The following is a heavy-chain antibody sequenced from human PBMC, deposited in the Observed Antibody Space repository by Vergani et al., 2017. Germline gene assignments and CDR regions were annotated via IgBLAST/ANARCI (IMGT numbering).Heavy chain of an antibody. J-gene: IGHJ4*02. V-gene: IGHV3-23*01. CDR3: AKDRRSEWQSYYFDY. CDR1: GFTFSSYA. D-gene: IGHD3-3*01. Sequence: EVQLLESGGGLVQPGGSLRLSCAASGFTFSSYAMSWVRQAPGKGLEWVSAISGSGGSTYYADSVKGRFTISRDNSKNTLYLQMNSRRAEDTAVYYCAKDRRSEWQSYYFDYWGQGTLVTVSS. CDR2: ISGSGGST.